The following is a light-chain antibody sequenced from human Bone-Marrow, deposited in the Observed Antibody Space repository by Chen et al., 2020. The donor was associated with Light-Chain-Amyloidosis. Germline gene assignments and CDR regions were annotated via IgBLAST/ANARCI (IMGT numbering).Light chain of an antibody. CDR1: SGSIATNY. Sequence: NFMLTQPHSVPESPVKTVIISCTRSSGSIATNYLQWYQQRPGSSPSTVLYEDGQRPSGVPDRFSGSIDRSSNSASLTISGLKTEDESDYYCQSYQGSSQGVFGGGTKLTVL. CDR3: QSYQGSSQGV. V-gene: IGLV6-57*01. J-gene: IGLJ3*02. CDR2: EDG.